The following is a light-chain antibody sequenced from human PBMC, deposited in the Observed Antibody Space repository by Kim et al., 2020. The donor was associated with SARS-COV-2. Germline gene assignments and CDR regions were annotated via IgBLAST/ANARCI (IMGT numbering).Light chain of an antibody. CDR3: QQYDSWPRT. J-gene: IGKJ1*01. CDR2: GAS. V-gene: IGKV3-15*01. Sequence: VSPGETATLSCRASQRVSSQLAWYQQKPGQVPRLLIYGASTRATGIPARFSGSGSGTEFILTISSLQSEDFAVYYCQQYDSWPRTFGQGTKVDIK. CDR1: QRVSSQ.